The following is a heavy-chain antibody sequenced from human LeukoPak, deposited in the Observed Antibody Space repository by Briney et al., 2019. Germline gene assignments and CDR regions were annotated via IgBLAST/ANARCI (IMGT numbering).Heavy chain of an antibody. J-gene: IGHJ5*02. CDR2: IYYSGNT. Sequence: PSETLSLTCTVSGGSVSSGGYYWSWIRQHPGQGLEWIGCIYYSGNTYYNPSLYSRVTISIDTSKNQFSLNLSSVTAADTAVYYCARAVHGSGNYWSVNNWFDPWGQGTLVTVSS. V-gene: IGHV4-31*03. CDR1: GGSVSSGGYY. D-gene: IGHD3-10*01. CDR3: ARAVHGSGNYWSVNNWFDP.